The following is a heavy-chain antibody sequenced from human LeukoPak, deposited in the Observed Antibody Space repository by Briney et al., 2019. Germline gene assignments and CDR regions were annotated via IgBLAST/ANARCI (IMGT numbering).Heavy chain of an antibody. CDR3: ARGKGSYSSSWYPFYYYYYGMGV. Sequence: GGSLRLSCAASGFTFSSYDMHWVRQATGKGLEWVSAIGTAGDTYYPGSVKGRFTISRENAKNSLYLQMNSLRAGDTAVYYCARGKGSYSSSWYPFYYYYYGMGVWGQGTTVTVSS. D-gene: IGHD6-13*01. CDR1: GFTFSSYD. V-gene: IGHV3-13*01. J-gene: IGHJ6*02. CDR2: IGTAGDT.